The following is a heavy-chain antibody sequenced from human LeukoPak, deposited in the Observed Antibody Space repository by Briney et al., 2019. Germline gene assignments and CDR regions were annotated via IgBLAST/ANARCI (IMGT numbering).Heavy chain of an antibody. D-gene: IGHD3-16*01. CDR3: ARERGPVDY. V-gene: IGHV3-11*06. Sequence: SVKGRFTVSRDNAKNSLYLQMNSLRAEDTAVYYCARERGPVDYWGQGTLVTVSS. J-gene: IGHJ4*02.